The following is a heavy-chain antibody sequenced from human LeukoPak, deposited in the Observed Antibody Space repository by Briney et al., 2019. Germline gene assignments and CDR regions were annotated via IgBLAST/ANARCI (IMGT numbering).Heavy chain of an antibody. Sequence: SGGSLRLSCAASGFTFSSYAMSWVRQAPGKGLEWVSAISGSGGSTYYADPVKGRFTISRDNSKNTLYLQMNSLRAEDTAVYYCAKAPTLYSWNDGFDYWGQGTLVTVSS. J-gene: IGHJ4*02. D-gene: IGHD1-1*01. CDR2: ISGSGGST. CDR3: AKAPTLYSWNDGFDY. CDR1: GFTFSSYA. V-gene: IGHV3-23*01.